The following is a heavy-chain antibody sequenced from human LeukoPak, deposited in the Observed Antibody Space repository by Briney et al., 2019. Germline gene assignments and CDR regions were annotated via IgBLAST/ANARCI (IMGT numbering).Heavy chain of an antibody. CDR3: ARGGDYVWGSYRRYYFDY. Sequence: SETLSLTCTVSGGSISSYYWSWIRQPPGKGLEWIGYIYYSGSTNYNPSLKSRVTISVDTSKNQFSLKLSSVTAADTAVYYCARGGDYVWGSYRRYYFDYWGQGTLVTVSS. D-gene: IGHD3-16*02. J-gene: IGHJ4*02. CDR1: GGSISSYY. V-gene: IGHV4-59*12. CDR2: IYYSGST.